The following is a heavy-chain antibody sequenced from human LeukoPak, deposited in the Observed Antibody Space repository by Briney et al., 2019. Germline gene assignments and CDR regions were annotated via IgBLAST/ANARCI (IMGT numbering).Heavy chain of an antibody. J-gene: IGHJ4*02. Sequence: SGGSLRLPCAASGFTFNSYAMSWARHAPGKGVEWVSAHSGGGGDTYYADSVKGRFSISRDNSKNTLYLQMNSLRAGDTAVYYCAKRAPYTTGWFFDYWGQGTLVTVSS. V-gene: IGHV3-23*01. CDR2: HSGGGGDT. D-gene: IGHD6-19*01. CDR3: AKRAPYTTGWFFDY. CDR1: GFTFNSYA.